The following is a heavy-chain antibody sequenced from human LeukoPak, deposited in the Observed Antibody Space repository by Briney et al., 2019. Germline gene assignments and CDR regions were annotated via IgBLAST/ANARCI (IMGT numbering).Heavy chain of an antibody. CDR1: GFTFSSYS. D-gene: IGHD3-22*01. CDR2: ISSSSSYI. V-gene: IGHV3-21*01. Sequence: PGGSLRLSCAASGFTFSSYSMTWVRQAPGKGLEWVSSISSSSSYIYYADSVKGRFTISRDNAKNSLYLQMNSLRAEDTAVYYCARDGHEYDSSGSRFDYWGQGTLVTVSS. J-gene: IGHJ4*02. CDR3: ARDGHEYDSSGSRFDY.